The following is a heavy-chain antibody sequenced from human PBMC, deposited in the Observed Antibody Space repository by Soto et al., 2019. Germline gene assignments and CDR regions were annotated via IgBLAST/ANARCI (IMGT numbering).Heavy chain of an antibody. Sequence: LRLSCAASGFTVNNNYMSWVRQAPGKGLEWVALIYSGGSTYYADSVKGRFTISRDNSKNTLYLQMNSLRAEDTAVYYCATYSSLDYWGQGTLVTVSS. CDR1: GFTVNNNY. J-gene: IGHJ4*02. V-gene: IGHV3-53*01. CDR2: IYSGGST. CDR3: ATYSSLDY. D-gene: IGHD3-22*01.